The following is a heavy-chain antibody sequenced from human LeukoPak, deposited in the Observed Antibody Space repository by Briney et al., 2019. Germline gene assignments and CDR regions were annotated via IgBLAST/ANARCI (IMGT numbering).Heavy chain of an antibody. CDR1: GYSISSGYY. D-gene: IGHD6-19*01. CDR3: ARGRGAVAAQADY. CDR2: INHSGST. J-gene: IGHJ4*02. V-gene: IGHV4-38-2*02. Sequence: SETLSLTCTVSGYSISSGYYWGWIRQPPGKGLEGIWEINHSGSTNYNPSLKSRVTISVHTSKNQFSLKLSSVTAADTAVYYCARGRGAVAAQADYWGQGTLVTVSS.